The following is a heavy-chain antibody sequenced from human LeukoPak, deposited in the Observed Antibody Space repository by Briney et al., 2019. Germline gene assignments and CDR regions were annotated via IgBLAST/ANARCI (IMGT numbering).Heavy chain of an antibody. J-gene: IGHJ3*02. V-gene: IGHV4-38-2*02. CDR1: GYSISSGYY. Sequence: SETLSLTCTVSGYSISSGYYWGWIRQPPGKGLEWIGSIYHSGSTYYNPSLKSRVTISVDTSKNQFSLKLSSVTAADTAVYYCARDGQLIPHDAFDIWGQGTMVTVSS. CDR3: ARDGQLIPHDAFDI. CDR2: IYHSGST. D-gene: IGHD2-8*01.